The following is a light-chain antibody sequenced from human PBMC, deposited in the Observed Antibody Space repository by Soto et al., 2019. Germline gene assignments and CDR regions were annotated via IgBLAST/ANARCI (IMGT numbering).Light chain of an antibody. V-gene: IGKV3-11*01. CDR2: GAS. CDR3: QQRGKWPHIT. CDR1: QSVSSY. J-gene: IGKJ4*01. Sequence: EIVLTQSPATLSLSPGERATLSCRASQSVSSYVAWYQQKPGQAPRLLIYGASIRATGIPARFSGSGSGTDVTLTISSLEPEDLAVYYCQQRGKWPHITFGGGNKVEIK.